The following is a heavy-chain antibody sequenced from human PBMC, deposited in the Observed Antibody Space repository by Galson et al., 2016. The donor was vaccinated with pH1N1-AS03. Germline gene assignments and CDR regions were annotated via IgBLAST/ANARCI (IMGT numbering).Heavy chain of an antibody. CDR1: GFSFNTYA. D-gene: IGHD3-16*01. V-gene: IGHV3-23*01. J-gene: IGHJ5*02. Sequence: SLRLSCAASGFSFNTYAMPWVRQAPGEGLEWVSGIRGNGDSTYYADAVKGRLTISRQISTNTVHLQMNNLRVEDTATYYCATDRFGEPTTWGQGTLINVS. CDR2: IRGNGDST. CDR3: ATDRFGEPTT.